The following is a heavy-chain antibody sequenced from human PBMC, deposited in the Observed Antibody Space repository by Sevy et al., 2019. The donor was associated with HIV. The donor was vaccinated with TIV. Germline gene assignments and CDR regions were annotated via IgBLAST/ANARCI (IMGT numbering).Heavy chain of an antibody. V-gene: IGHV3-23*01. CDR2: ISGSGGST. Sequence: GGSLRLSCVASEFRLSNYAMNWVRQAPGKGLEWVSAISGSGGSTYYADSVKGRFTISRDNSKNTLYLQMNSLRAEDTAVYYCAKAPTMIVVVTSFDYWGQGTLVTVSS. J-gene: IGHJ4*02. CDR3: AKAPTMIVVVTSFDY. CDR1: EFRLSNYA. D-gene: IGHD3-22*01.